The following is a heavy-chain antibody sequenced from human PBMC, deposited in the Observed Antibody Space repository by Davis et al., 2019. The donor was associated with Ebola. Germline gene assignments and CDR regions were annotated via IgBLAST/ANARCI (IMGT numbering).Heavy chain of an antibody. V-gene: IGHV3-53*01. J-gene: IGHJ6*04. CDR3: AREPTGNYYYFYGMDV. CDR2: IYGGDT. D-gene: IGHD4-11*01. Sequence: GESLKISCAASGFTFSSYDMHWVRQAPGKGLEWVSGIYGGDTHYADSVKGRFTISRDNSKNTLQLQMNSLRVEDAAVYFCAREPTGNYYYFYGMDVWGKGTTVSVSS. CDR1: GFTFSSYD.